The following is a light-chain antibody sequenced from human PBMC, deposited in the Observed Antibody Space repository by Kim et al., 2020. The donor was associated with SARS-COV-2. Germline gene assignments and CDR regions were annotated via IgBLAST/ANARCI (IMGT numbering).Light chain of an antibody. Sequence: AYVGDRVTITCRASQDISSWLAWYQQKPGKAPKLLIHKASTLQGAVPSRFSGSESGTEFTLTISSLQPDDFATYYCQQYKSYPWTFGHGTKVDIK. V-gene: IGKV1-5*03. CDR2: KAS. CDR3: QQYKSYPWT. J-gene: IGKJ1*01. CDR1: QDISSW.